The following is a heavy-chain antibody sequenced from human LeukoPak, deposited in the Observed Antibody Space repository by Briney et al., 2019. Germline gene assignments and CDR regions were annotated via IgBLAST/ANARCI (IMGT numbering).Heavy chain of an antibody. D-gene: IGHD3-16*01. J-gene: IGHJ3*02. CDR2: INPNNGGT. CDR1: GYTFIDYY. V-gene: IGHV1-2*02. CDR3: ASSSGGPGDAFDI. Sequence: ASVKVSCKASGYTFIDYYIHWVRQAPGQGLEWMGWINPNNGGTSYAQKFQGRVTMTRDTSISTAYMEVNRLTSDDTAVYYCASSSGGPGDAFDIWGQGTMVTVSS.